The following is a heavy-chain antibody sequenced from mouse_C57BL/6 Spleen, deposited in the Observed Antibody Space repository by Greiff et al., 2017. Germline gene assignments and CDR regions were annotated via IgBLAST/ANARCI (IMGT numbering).Heavy chain of an antibody. Sequence: QVQLQQSGAELVKPGASVKMSCKASGYTFTSYWITWVKQRPGQGLEWIGDIYPGSGSTNYNEKFKSKATLTVDTSSSTAYMQLSSLTSEDSAVYYCAYYGSSYRYYFDYWGQGTTLTVSS. CDR3: AYYGSSYRYYFDY. J-gene: IGHJ2*01. CDR1: GYTFTSYW. D-gene: IGHD1-1*01. CDR2: IYPGSGST. V-gene: IGHV1-55*01.